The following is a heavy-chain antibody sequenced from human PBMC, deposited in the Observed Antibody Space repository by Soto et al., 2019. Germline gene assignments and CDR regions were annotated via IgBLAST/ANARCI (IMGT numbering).Heavy chain of an antibody. CDR2: IKQDGSEV. Sequence: PGGSLRLSCAASGFTFCIDLMCWVRLPPGKGLEWVANIKQDGSEVYYEDSVEGRFTISRDNAKDSLLLTVNRLRVEDTAVYYCARDGPYYDIFSGYCETLPSDFWGQGTLVT. V-gene: IGHV3-7*05. J-gene: IGHJ4*02. CDR3: ARDGPYYDIFSGYCETLPSDF. D-gene: IGHD3-9*01. CDR1: GFTFCIDL.